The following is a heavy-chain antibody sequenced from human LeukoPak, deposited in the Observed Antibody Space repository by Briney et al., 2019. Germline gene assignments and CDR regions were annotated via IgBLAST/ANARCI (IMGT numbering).Heavy chain of an antibody. CDR2: IYYSGST. V-gene: IGHV4-39*07. D-gene: IGHD2-21*02. CDR3: ARGGNEVTAHLLVY. CDR1: GGSISSSSYY. J-gene: IGHJ4*02. Sequence: ASETLSLTCTVSGGSISSSSYYWGWIRQPPGKGLEWIGSIYYSGSTYYNPSLKSRVTISVDTSKNQFSLKLSSVTAADTAMYYCARGGNEVTAHLLVYWGQGTLVTVSS.